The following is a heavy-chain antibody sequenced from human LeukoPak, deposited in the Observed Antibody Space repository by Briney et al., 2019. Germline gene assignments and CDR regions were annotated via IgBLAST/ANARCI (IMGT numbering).Heavy chain of an antibody. V-gene: IGHV1-69*06. J-gene: IGHJ3*02. CDR3: ATWEVAIHAFDI. Sequence: SVKVSCKASGGTFSSYAISWVRQAPGQGLEWMGGIIPIYGTANYAQKFQGRVTMTEDTSTDTAYMELSSLRSEDTAVYYCATWEVAIHAFDIWGQGTMVTVSS. D-gene: IGHD1-26*01. CDR1: GGTFSSYA. CDR2: IIPIYGTA.